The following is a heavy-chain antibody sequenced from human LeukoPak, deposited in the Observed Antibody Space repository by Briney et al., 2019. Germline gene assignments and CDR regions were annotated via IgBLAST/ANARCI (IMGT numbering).Heavy chain of an antibody. V-gene: IGHV3-33*01. CDR2: IWYDGSNK. J-gene: IGHJ4*02. CDR1: GFTFSSYG. Sequence: PGGSLRLSCAASGFTFSSYGMHWVRQAPGKGLEWVAVIWYDGSNKYYADSVKGRFTISGDNSKNTLYLQMSSLRAEDTAVYYCARGPLYSYGYDYFDYWGQGTLVTVSS. D-gene: IGHD5-18*01. CDR3: ARGPLYSYGYDYFDY.